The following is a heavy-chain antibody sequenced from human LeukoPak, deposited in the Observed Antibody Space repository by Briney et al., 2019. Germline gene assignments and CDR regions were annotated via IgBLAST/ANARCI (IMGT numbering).Heavy chain of an antibody. CDR3: ARSNTRDSSGYYSPFDP. V-gene: IGHV4-59*01. CDR1: GGSISSYY. CDR2: IYYSGST. D-gene: IGHD3-22*01. J-gene: IGHJ5*02. Sequence: SETLSLTCTVSGGSISSYYWSWIRQPPGKGLEWIGYIYYSGSTNYNPSLKSRVTISVDTSKNQFSLKLSSVTAADTAVYYCARSNTRDSSGYYSPFDPWGQGTLVTVSS.